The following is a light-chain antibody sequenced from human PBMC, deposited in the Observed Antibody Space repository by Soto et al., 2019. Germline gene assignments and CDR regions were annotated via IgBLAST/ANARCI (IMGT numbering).Light chain of an antibody. CDR3: AAWDDSLSGWV. Sequence: QSVLTQPPSASGTPGQRVTSSCSGSSSNIGSNTVNWYQQLPGTAPKLLIYSNDQRPSGVPDRFSGSKSGTSVSLAISGLQSEDEADYYCAAWDDSLSGWVIGGGTKVTVL. CDR2: SND. V-gene: IGLV1-44*01. J-gene: IGLJ3*02. CDR1: SSNIGSNT.